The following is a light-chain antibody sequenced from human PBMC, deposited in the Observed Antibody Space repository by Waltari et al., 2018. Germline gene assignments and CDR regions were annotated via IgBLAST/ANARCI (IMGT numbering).Light chain of an antibody. Sequence: QSALTQPRSVSGSPGQSVTVSCPGTSSDVGSYNYVSWYQQSPGKAPKLLIYDVNNRPSGVPARFSGSKSGNTASLTISGLQPEDEADYYCCSFAGSYTFIFGAGTKVTV. CDR2: DVN. V-gene: IGLV2-11*01. CDR1: SSDVGSYNY. J-gene: IGLJ2*01. CDR3: CSFAGSYTFI.